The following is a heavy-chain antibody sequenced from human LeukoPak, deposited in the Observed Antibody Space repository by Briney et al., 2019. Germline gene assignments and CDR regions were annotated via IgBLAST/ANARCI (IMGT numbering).Heavy chain of an antibody. Sequence: SETLSLTCTVSGDSIRSSYYYWGWIRQPPGKGLEWIGSIYDSGSTYYNPSLKSRVTISVDTSKNQFSLKLNSVPAADTAVYYCARDNDADYWYFDLWGRGTLVTVSS. J-gene: IGHJ2*01. CDR3: ARDNDADYWYFDL. V-gene: IGHV4-39*07. D-gene: IGHD2-8*01. CDR2: IYDSGST. CDR1: GDSIRSSYYY.